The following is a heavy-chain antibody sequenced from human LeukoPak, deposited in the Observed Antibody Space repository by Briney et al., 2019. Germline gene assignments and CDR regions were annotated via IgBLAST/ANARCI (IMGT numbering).Heavy chain of an antibody. CDR1: GYTFTSYY. Sequence: ASVKVSCKASGYTFTSYYMHWVRQAPGQGLEWMGIINPSGGSTSYAQKFQGRVTMTRDTSMSTVYMELSSLRSEDTAVYYCARARGYSYGYDAFDIWGQGTMVTVSS. CDR2: INPSGGST. J-gene: IGHJ3*02. V-gene: IGHV1-46*01. CDR3: ARARGYSYGYDAFDI. D-gene: IGHD5-18*01.